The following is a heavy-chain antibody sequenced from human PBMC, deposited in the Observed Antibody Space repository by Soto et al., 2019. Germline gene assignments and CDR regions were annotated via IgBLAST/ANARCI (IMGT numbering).Heavy chain of an antibody. CDR1: GFTFSSYA. CDR2: ISYDGSNK. J-gene: IGHJ4*02. CDR3: ARDRSMIVVVPGY. V-gene: IGHV3-30*09. D-gene: IGHD3-22*01. Sequence: QVQLVESGGGVVQPGRSLRLSCAASGFTFSSYAMHWVRQAPGKGLEWVSFISYDGSNKFYADSVKGRFAISRDNSKNTVYLQMYSVRAEDTAVYYCARDRSMIVVVPGYWGQGTLVTVSS.